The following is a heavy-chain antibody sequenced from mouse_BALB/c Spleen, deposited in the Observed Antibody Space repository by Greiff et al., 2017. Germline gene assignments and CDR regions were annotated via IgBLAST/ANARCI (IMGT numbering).Heavy chain of an antibody. CDR1: GFTFSSYG. V-gene: IGHV5-6-3*01. CDR2: INSNGGST. Sequence: EVMLVESGGGLVQPGGSLKLSCAASGFTFSSYGMSWVRQTPDKRLELVATINSNGGSTYYPDSVKGRFTISRDNAKNTLYLQMSSLKSEDTAMYYCARGGHGSSYGAMDYWGQGTSVTVSS. J-gene: IGHJ4*01. D-gene: IGHD1-1*01. CDR3: ARGGHGSSYGAMDY.